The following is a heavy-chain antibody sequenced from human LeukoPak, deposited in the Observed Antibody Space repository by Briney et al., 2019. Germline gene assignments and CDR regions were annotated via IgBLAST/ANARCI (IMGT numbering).Heavy chain of an antibody. CDR1: GFSLSDWY. V-gene: IGHV3-11*04. J-gene: IGHJ4*02. D-gene: IGHD3-22*01. CDR3: ARGHPVIGL. CDR2: TSPTGTDI. Sequence: GGSLRLSCAASGFSLSDWYMSWIRRAPGKGLEHVGYTSPTGTDISHGDSVKGRFTISRDNARNSLYLEMKSLTVDDTAVYPCARGHPVIGLWGQGTLVTVSS.